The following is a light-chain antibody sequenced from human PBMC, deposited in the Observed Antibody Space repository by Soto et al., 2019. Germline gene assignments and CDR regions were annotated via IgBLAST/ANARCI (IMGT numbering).Light chain of an antibody. CDR1: ANDVGGHNY. CDR3: YSYAGTYTFV. Sequence: QSALTQPRSVSGSPGQSATFSCTGTANDVGGHNYVSWYQQHPGEAPKLLIYDVTERPSGVPDRFSGSKSGNTASLTISGLQTEDEADYYCYSYAGTYTFVFXTGTKVTVL. V-gene: IGLV2-11*01. CDR2: DVT. J-gene: IGLJ1*01.